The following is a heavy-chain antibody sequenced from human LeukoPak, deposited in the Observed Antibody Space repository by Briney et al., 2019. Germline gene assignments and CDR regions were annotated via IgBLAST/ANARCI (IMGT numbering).Heavy chain of an antibody. CDR3: ARGTGSITYYYDSSGYHDS. V-gene: IGHV1-69*04. D-gene: IGHD3-22*01. J-gene: IGHJ5*01. Sequence: GASVKASCKASGGTFSSNAISWVRQAPGQGLEWMGRITPILNIANYAQKFQGRVAITADKFTSTAYMELSSLRSEDTAVYYCARGTGSITYYYDSSGYHDSWGQGTLVTVSS. CDR1: GGTFSSNA. CDR2: ITPILNIA.